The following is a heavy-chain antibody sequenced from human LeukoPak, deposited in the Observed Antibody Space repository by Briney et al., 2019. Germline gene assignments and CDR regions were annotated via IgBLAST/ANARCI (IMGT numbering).Heavy chain of an antibody. D-gene: IGHD2-2*01. Sequence: SETLSLTCTVSGYSISSSYYWGWIRQPPGKGLEWIGSIYHSGSTYYNPSLKSRVTISVGTSKNQFSLKLSSVTAADTAVYYCARGLGYCSSNSCRYYFDYWGQGTLVTVSS. CDR1: GYSISSSYY. CDR2: IYHSGST. J-gene: IGHJ4*02. V-gene: IGHV4-38-2*02. CDR3: ARGLGYCSSNSCRYYFDY.